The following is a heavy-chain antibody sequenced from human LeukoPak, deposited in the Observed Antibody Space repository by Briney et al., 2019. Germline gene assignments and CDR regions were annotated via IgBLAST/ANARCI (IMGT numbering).Heavy chain of an antibody. CDR2: IFPADSDT. Sequence: GESLKISCQASGYIFTHYWIGWARHMPGKGLEWMGAIFPADSDTRYNPSFLGQVTISADKSLTTAYLQWSFLKASDTAMYYCARQYYYGSVSPPVLWGQGTLVTVSS. J-gene: IGHJ4*02. D-gene: IGHD3-10*01. CDR3: ARQYYYGSVSPPVL. V-gene: IGHV5-51*01. CDR1: GYIFTHYW.